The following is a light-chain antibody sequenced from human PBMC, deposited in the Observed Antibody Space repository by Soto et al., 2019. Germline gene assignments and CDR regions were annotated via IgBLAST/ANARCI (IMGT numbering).Light chain of an antibody. V-gene: IGKV1-5*03. CDR2: KAS. CDR1: QSINSS. J-gene: IGKJ2*01. Sequence: DIQMTQSPSTLSTSVADRVTITCRTSQSINSSLAWYQQKPGKAPKLLISKASTLQSGVPSRFSGSGSGTEFSLIISSLQPDDFASYYCQQYKSYPYTFGQGTKLEIK. CDR3: QQYKSYPYT.